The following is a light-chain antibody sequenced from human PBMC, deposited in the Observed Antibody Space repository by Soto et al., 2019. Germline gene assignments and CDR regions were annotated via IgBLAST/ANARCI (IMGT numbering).Light chain of an antibody. V-gene: IGKV3-20*01. Sequence: EIVMTQSPATLSVSPGEGATLSCRASQGIGDTLAWYQQKPGQAPRLLIYDASSRATGIPDRFSGGGSGTDFTLTISRLEPEDFAVYYCQQFTSYPLTFGGGTKVDIK. CDR1: QGIGDT. J-gene: IGKJ4*01. CDR2: DAS. CDR3: QQFTSYPLT.